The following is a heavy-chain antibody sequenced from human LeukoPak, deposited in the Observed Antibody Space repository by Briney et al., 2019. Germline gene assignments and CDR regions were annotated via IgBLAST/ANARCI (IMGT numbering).Heavy chain of an antibody. V-gene: IGHV4-34*01. CDR2: INHSGST. CDR3: AREAVVVPAAIWARWSDP. J-gene: IGHJ5*02. Sequence: SESLSLTCAVYGGSFSGYYWSWIRQPPGKGLEWSGEINHSGSTNYNPSLKSRVTISVDTSKNQFSLKLSSVTAADTAVYYCAREAVVVPAAIWARWSDPWGQGTLVTVSS. D-gene: IGHD2-2*02. CDR1: GGSFSGYY.